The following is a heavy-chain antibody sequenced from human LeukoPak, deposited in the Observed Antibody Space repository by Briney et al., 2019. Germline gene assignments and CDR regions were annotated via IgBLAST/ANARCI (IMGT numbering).Heavy chain of an antibody. D-gene: IGHD3-16*02. V-gene: IGHV1-24*01. CDR1: GYTLTELS. CDR2: FDPEDGET. Sequence: VASVKVSCKVSGYTLTELSMHWVRQAPGKGLEWMGGFDPEDGETIYAQKFQGRVTMTEDTSTDTAYMELSSLRSEDTAVYYCATGSLSDDYVWGSYRQGYFDYWGQGTLVTVSS. J-gene: IGHJ4*02. CDR3: ATGSLSDDYVWGSYRQGYFDY.